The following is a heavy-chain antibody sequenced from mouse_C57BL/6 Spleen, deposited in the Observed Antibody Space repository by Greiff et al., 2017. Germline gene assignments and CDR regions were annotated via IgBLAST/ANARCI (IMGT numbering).Heavy chain of an antibody. CDR1: GYTFTSYW. J-gene: IGHJ1*03. CDR2: IDPSDSYT. CDR3: ARGDGYYWYFDV. V-gene: IGHV1-69*01. Sequence: QVQLKQPGAELVMPGASVKLSCKASGYTFTSYWMHWVKQRPRQGLEWIGEIDPSDSYTNYNQKFKGKSTLTVDKSSSTAYMQLSSLTSEDSAVYYCARGDGYYWYFDVWGTGTTVTVSS. D-gene: IGHD2-3*01.